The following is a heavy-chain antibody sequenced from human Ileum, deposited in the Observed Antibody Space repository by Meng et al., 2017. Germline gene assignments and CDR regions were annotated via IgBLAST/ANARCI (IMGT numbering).Heavy chain of an antibody. D-gene: IGHD3-22*01. CDR3: ARYYYDSSGVTWFDP. CDR1: GDSISSGDHY. CDR2: FYFSGST. J-gene: IGHJ5*02. V-gene: IGHV4-31*03. Sequence: QVHRPGSGPGLVKPSQTLSLTCTVSGDSISSGDHYWTWSRQHPGKGLEWIGYFYFSGSTYYNPSLKSRVSISVDTSKNQFSLRMSSVTAADTAVYYCARYYYDSSGVTWFDPWGQGTLVTSPQ.